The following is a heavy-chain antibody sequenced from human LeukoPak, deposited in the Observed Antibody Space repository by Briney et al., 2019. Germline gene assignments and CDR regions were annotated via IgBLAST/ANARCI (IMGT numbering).Heavy chain of an antibody. J-gene: IGHJ4*02. CDR1: GGSISTYY. CDR2: IYHSGST. CDR3: ARGPGIIGYSELRLGFDY. D-gene: IGHD5-12*01. V-gene: IGHV4-59*12. Sequence: SETLSLTCTLSGGSISTYYWSWIRQPPGKGLEWIGYIYHSGSTNYNPSLKSRVTISVDTSKNQFSLKLSSVTAADTAVYYCARGPGIIGYSELRLGFDYWGQGTLVTVSS.